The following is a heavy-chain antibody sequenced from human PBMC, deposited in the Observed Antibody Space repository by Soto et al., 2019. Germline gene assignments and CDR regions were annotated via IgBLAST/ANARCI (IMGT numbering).Heavy chain of an antibody. CDR2: INPSGGST. J-gene: IGHJ5*02. CDR1: GYTFTSYY. D-gene: IGHD6-13*01. CDR3: ARVSRAAGTGDRFDP. V-gene: IGHV1-46*03. Sequence: ASVKVSCKASGYTFTSYYMHWVRQAPGQGLEWMGIINPSGGSTSYAQKFQGRVTMTRDTSTSTVYMELSSLRSEDTAVYYCARVSRAAGTGDRFDPWGQGTLVTVSS.